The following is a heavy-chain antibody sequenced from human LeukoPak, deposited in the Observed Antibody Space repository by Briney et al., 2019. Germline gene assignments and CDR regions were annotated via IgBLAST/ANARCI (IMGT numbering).Heavy chain of an antibody. CDR1: GFTVSSNY. CDR3: ARVHPLYHSSRPPFDY. CDR2: IYSGGST. D-gene: IGHD6-13*01. V-gene: IGHV3-53*01. J-gene: IGHJ4*02. Sequence: GGSLRLSCAASGFTVSSNYMSWVRQAPGKGLEWVSVIYSGGSTYYADSVKGRFTIFRDNSKNTLYLQMNSLRAEDTAAYYCARVHPLYHSSRPPFDYWGQGTLVTVSS.